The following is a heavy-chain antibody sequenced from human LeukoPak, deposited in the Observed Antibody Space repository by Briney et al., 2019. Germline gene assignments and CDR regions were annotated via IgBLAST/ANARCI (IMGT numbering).Heavy chain of an antibody. CDR1: GGSISSGSYY. Sequence: KSSETLSLTCTVSGGSISSGSYYWSWIRQPAGKGLEWIGRIYTSGSTNYNPSLKSRVTISVDTSKNQFSLKLSSVTAADTAVYYCARSQFDDESTLGYWGQGTLVTVSS. D-gene: IGHD3-10*01. V-gene: IGHV4-61*02. CDR2: IYTSGST. J-gene: IGHJ4*02. CDR3: ARSQFDDESTLGY.